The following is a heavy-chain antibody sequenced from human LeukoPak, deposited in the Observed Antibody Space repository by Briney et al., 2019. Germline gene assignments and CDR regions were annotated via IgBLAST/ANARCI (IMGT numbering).Heavy chain of an antibody. D-gene: IGHD1-26*01. CDR2: IYYSGST. CDR1: GGSISTYY. CDR3: ARDGAARYYFDY. J-gene: IGHJ4*02. V-gene: IGHV4-59*01. Sequence: SETLSLTCTVSGGSISTYYWNWIRKPPGKGLEWIGYIYYSGSTNYNPSLKSRVTISVDTSKNQFSLKLSSVTAADTAMYYCARDGAARYYFDYWGQGTPVTVSS.